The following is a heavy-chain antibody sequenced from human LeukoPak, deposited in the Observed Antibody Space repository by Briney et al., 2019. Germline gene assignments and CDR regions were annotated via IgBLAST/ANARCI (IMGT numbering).Heavy chain of an antibody. V-gene: IGHV3-30*02. CDR2: IPYDGSNE. J-gene: IGHJ4*02. Sequence: GGSLRLSCEVSGFNVKSYGIHWVRQAPGKGLEWVSFIPYDGSNEFYADSVKGRFTISKDNSKNTVYLQMNSLRVEDTAMYYCAKEFVNWAYYFEFWGQGTLVTVSS. D-gene: IGHD1-1*01. CDR1: GFNVKSYG. CDR3: AKEFVNWAYYFEF.